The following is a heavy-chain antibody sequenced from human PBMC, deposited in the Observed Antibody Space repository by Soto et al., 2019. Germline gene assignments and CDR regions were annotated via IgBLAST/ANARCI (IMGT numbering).Heavy chain of an antibody. D-gene: IGHD1-20*01. V-gene: IGHV5-51*01. Sequence: GESLKISCQGFGYSFTSFWIGWVRQMPGKGLEWMGIINPVDSDTRYSPSFQGQVTISVDKSITTAYLQWSSLKASDTAMYYCARVTGMGVYYFDYWGQGTLVTVSS. J-gene: IGHJ4*02. CDR1: GYSFTSFW. CDR3: ARVTGMGVYYFDY. CDR2: INPVDSDT.